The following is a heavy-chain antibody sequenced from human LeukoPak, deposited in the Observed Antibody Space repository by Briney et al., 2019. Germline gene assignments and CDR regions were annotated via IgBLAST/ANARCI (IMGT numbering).Heavy chain of an antibody. CDR3: GRSRSPMIVVVTDFDY. CDR1: GYTFSSYG. Sequence: ASVNVSCKASGYTFSSYGFTWVRQAPGQGLEWMGWISAYNGNTNYAQNLQGRVTMTTDTSTSTAYMELRSLRSHETAVYYCGRSRSPMIVVVTDFDYWGQGTLVTVPS. D-gene: IGHD3-22*01. V-gene: IGHV1-18*01. CDR2: ISAYNGNT. J-gene: IGHJ4*02.